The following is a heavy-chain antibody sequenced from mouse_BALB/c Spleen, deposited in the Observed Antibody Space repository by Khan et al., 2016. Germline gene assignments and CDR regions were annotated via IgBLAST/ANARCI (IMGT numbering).Heavy chain of an antibody. V-gene: IGHV14-3*02. J-gene: IGHJ1*01. CDR3: ARWDWYFDV. CDR2: IDPANGNT. CDR1: GFNIKDTY. Sequence: EVQLQQSGAELVKPGASVKLSCTASGFNIKDTYMHWVKQRPEQGLEWIGRIDPANGNTKYDPKFQGKATITADTSSNTAYLQLSSLASEDTAVYYCARWDWYFDVWGAGTTVTVSS.